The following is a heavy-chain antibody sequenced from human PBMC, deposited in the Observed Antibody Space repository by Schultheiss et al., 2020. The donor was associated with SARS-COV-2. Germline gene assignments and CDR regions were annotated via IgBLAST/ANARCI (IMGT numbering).Heavy chain of an antibody. Sequence: GGSLRLSCAASGFTLSRYWVHWFRQAPGKGLAWVSRINEDGRIINYADSVKGRFTISRDNAQNTLYLQMNSLRTEDTAVYYCGRDAFGPDDHWGQGTLVTVSS. V-gene: IGHV3-74*01. CDR3: GRDAFGPDDH. D-gene: IGHD3-16*01. CDR1: GFTLSRYW. J-gene: IGHJ4*02. CDR2: INEDGRII.